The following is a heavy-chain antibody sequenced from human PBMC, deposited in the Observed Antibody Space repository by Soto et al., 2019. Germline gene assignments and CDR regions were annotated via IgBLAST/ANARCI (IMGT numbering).Heavy chain of an antibody. D-gene: IGHD2-15*01. V-gene: IGHV3-23*01. CDR2: ISGSGGST. J-gene: IGHJ6*03. CDR1: GFTFSSYA. Sequence: EVQLLESGGGLVQPGGSLRLSCAASGFTFSSYAMSWVRQAPGKGLEWVSAISGSGGSTYYADSVKGRFTISRDNSKNTLYLQMNSLRAEDTAVYYCAKGGYCSGGSCRGYYYYYMDVWGKGTTVTVSS. CDR3: AKGGYCSGGSCRGYYYYYMDV.